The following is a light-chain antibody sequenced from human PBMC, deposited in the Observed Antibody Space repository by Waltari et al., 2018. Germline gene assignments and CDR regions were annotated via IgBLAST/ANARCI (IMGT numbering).Light chain of an antibody. V-gene: IGLV1-44*01. CDR3: GAWDDKVKAWL. Sequence: LTQSPSLSGTPGQRVTIPCSGAIYNIGINPVTWYQQFPGAAPRVVMTATNERPSGIPDRFSGSKSGNSASLTISGLRFEDESDFYCGAWDDKVKAWLFGGGTTVTVL. J-gene: IGLJ2*01. CDR2: ATN. CDR1: IYNIGINP.